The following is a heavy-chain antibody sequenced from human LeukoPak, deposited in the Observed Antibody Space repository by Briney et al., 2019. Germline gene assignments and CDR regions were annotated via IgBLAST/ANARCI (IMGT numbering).Heavy chain of an antibody. CDR3: ARDLVDGLPSFDY. D-gene: IGHD2-2*01. V-gene: IGHV3-9*01. CDR1: GFTFDDYA. CDR2: ISWNSGSI. Sequence: SGGSLRLSCAASGFTFDDYAMHWVRQAPGKGLEWVSGISWNSGSIGYADSVKGRFTISRDNAKNSLYLQMNSLRAEDTAVYYCARDLVDGLPSFDYWGQGTLVTVSS. J-gene: IGHJ4*02.